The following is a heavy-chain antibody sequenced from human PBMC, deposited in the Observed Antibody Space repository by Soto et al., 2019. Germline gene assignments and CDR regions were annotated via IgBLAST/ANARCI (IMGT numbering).Heavy chain of an antibody. V-gene: IGHV4-4*07. CDR1: GGSISKFY. Sequence: QVQLQESGPGVVKPSETLSLSCSVSGGSISKFYWSWIRKTAGKGLEWMGRGYGTGTSDYNPSLRSRVTMPVDISRKTFSLRLTSVTAADTGVYYCVRDGSKTLRDWFDPWGQGKLVTVSS. J-gene: IGHJ5*02. CDR3: VRDGSKTLRDWFDP. CDR2: GYGTGTS.